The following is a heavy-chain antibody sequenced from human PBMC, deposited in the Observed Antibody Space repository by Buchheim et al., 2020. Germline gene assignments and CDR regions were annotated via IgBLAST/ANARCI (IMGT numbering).Heavy chain of an antibody. CDR1: GGSISSYY. CDR2: IYYSGST. Sequence: QVQLQESGPGLVKPSETLSLTCTVSGGSISSYYWSWIRQPPGKGLEWIGYIYYSGSTNYNPSLKSPFTISVDPSNNQFSLKLSSVTAADTAVYYCARLIHSNYGMDVWGQGTT. D-gene: IGHD5-18*01. J-gene: IGHJ6*02. V-gene: IGHV4-59*08. CDR3: ARLIHSNYGMDV.